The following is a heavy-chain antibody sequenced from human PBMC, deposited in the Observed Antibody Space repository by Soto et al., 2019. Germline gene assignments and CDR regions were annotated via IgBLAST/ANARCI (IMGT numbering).Heavy chain of an antibody. CDR2: IYYTGSA. D-gene: IGHD4-17*01. Sequence: QVQLQESGPGLVKPSETLSLSCTVSGGSISSYYWSWIRQPPGKGLEWMGYIYYTGSANYNPSLKSRLTMSVDTSKNQFSLKLTSVTAADTVVYYCARGLYGDSHFDYWGQGTLVTVSS. J-gene: IGHJ4*02. CDR3: ARGLYGDSHFDY. CDR1: GGSISSYY. V-gene: IGHV4-59*01.